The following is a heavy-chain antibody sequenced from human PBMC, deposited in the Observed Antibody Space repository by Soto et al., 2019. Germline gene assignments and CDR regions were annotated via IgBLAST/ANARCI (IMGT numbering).Heavy chain of an antibody. CDR1: GFTFSSYG. CDR3: ARDPYQLLYYYYYMDV. CDR2: IWYDGSNK. V-gene: IGHV3-33*08. Sequence: GESLKISCAASGFTFSSYGMHWVRQAPGKGLEWVAVIWYDGSNKYYADSVKGRFTISRDNSKNTLYLQMDSLRAEDTAVYDCARDPYQLLYYYYYMDVWGKGTTVTVSS. D-gene: IGHD2-2*01. J-gene: IGHJ6*03.